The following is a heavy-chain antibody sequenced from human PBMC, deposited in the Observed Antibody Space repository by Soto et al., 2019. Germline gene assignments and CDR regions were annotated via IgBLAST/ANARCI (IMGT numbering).Heavy chain of an antibody. J-gene: IGHJ4*02. CDR1: GGSISSYY. D-gene: IGHD5-18*01. CDR3: ASNSYGYTCYDY. CDR2: IYYSGST. Sequence: SETLSLTCTVSGGSISSYYWSWIRQPPGKGLEWIGYIYYSGSTYYNPSLRSRVTISVDTSKNQFSLKLSSVTAADTAVYYCASNSYGYTCYDYWGQGTLVTVSS. V-gene: IGHV4-30-4*01.